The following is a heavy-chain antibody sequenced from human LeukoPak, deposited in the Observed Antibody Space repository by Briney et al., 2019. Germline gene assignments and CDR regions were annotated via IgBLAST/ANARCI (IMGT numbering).Heavy chain of an antibody. CDR2: IYYSGST. Sequence: SETLSLTCTVSGGSIGSSSYYWGWIRQPPGKGLEWIGSIYYSGSTYYNPSLKSRVTISVDTSKNQFSLKLSSVTAADTAVYYCARLPNYGSGSYVLDYWGQGTLVTVSS. J-gene: IGHJ4*02. CDR1: GGSIGSSSYY. CDR3: ARLPNYGSGSYVLDY. D-gene: IGHD3-10*01. V-gene: IGHV4-39*07.